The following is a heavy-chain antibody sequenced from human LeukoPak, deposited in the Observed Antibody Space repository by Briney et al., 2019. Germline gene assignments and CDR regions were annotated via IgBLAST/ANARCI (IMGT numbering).Heavy chain of an antibody. CDR2: IYYSRTT. D-gene: IGHD6-6*01. V-gene: IGHV4-39*07. CDR3: ASQNGQLGVFDY. J-gene: IGHJ4*02. Sequence: RTSETLSLTCTVSGGSISSSSYYWGWVRQPPGKGLEWIVSIYYSRTTNYNPSHKSRATTSVDTSKTQFSLKLSSVTAADTAVYYCASQNGQLGVFDYWGQGTLVTVSS. CDR1: GGSISSSSYY.